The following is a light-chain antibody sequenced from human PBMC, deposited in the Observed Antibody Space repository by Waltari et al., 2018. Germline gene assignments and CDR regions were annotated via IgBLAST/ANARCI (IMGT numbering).Light chain of an antibody. V-gene: IGLV3-25*03. J-gene: IGLJ2*01. CDR2: KDT. Sequence: SSELTQPPSVSVSPGQTARITCSGDALAKKHGCWYQQKPGQAPLVVIYKDTERPAGIPERFSGFSSGKIITLISREVQAEDEADYHCQLADSTGSYRIFGGGTRLTVL. CDR3: QLADSTGSYRI. CDR1: ALAKKH.